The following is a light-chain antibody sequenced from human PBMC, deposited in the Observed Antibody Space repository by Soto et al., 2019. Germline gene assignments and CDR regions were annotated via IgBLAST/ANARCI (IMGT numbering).Light chain of an antibody. Sequence: DIQMTQSPSTLSASVGDRVTITCRASQSISSWLAWYQQKPGKAPKLLIYDASSLESGVPSRFSGSGSGTEFTLTISSLQPDDFATYYCQQYNSYPWTLGQGTKVHI. V-gene: IGKV1-5*01. J-gene: IGKJ1*01. CDR2: DAS. CDR1: QSISSW. CDR3: QQYNSYPWT.